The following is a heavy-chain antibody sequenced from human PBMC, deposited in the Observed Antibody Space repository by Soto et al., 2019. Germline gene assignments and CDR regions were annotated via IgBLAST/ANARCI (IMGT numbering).Heavy chain of an antibody. CDR2: IDPSDSYT. CDR3: ARHEASIAAPFRAHYYYYGMDV. CDR1: GYSFTSYW. J-gene: IGHJ6*02. V-gene: IGHV5-10-1*01. D-gene: IGHD6-13*01. Sequence: PGESLKISCKGSGYSFTSYWISWVRQMPGKCLEWMGRIDPSDSYTNYSPSFQGHVTISADKSISTAYLQWSSLKASDTAMYYCARHEASIAAPFRAHYYYYGMDVWGQGTTVTVSS.